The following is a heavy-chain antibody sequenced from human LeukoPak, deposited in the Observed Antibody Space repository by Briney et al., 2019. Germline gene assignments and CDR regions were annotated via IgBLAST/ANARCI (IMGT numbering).Heavy chain of an antibody. V-gene: IGHV3-11*04. Sequence: GGSLRLSCAASGFTFSDYYMSWIRQAPGKGLEWVSYISSSGSTIYYADSVKGRFTISRDNAKNSLYLQMNSLRAEDTAVYYCARAHRPYYDYVWGSYRNANNWFDPWGQGTPVTVSS. J-gene: IGHJ5*02. CDR3: ARAHRPYYDYVWGSYRNANNWFDP. CDR2: ISSSGSTI. D-gene: IGHD3-16*02. CDR1: GFTFSDYY.